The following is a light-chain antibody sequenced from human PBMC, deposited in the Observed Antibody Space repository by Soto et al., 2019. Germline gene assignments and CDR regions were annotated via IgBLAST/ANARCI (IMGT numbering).Light chain of an antibody. CDR1: SSDVGGYNY. V-gene: IGLV2-8*01. Sequence: QSALTQPRSASGSPGQSVTISCTGTSSDVGGYNYVSWYQQHPGKAPKLMIYEVTKRPSGVPDRFSGSKSGNTASLTVSGLQAEDEADYYCSSHADSYNWVFGGGTKVTVL. CDR2: EVT. CDR3: SSHADSYNWV. J-gene: IGLJ3*02.